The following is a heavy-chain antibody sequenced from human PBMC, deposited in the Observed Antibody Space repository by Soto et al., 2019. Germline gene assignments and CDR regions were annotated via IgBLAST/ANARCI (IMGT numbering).Heavy chain of an antibody. CDR2: IYYSGST. CDR1: GGSISSYY. Sequence: PSETLSLTCTVSGGSISSYYWSWIRQPPGKGLEWIGYIYYSGSTNYNPSLKSRVTISVDTSKNQFSLKLSSVTAADTAVYYCARGFAIFGVVNSPPPNNWLVPWGPGTLLTVSS. CDR3: ARGFAIFGVVNSPPPNNWLVP. D-gene: IGHD3-3*01. V-gene: IGHV4-59*01. J-gene: IGHJ5*02.